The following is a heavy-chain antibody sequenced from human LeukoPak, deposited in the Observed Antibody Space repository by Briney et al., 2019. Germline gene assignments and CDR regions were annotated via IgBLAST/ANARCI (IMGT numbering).Heavy chain of an antibody. CDR2: IKSKTDGGTT. J-gene: IGHJ4*02. Sequence: GGSLRLSCAASGFTFSNAWMSWVRQAPGKGLEWVGRIKSKTDGGTTDYAAPVKGRFTISRDDSKNTLYLQMNSLKTEDTAVYYCTTDSPWVLWFGESLNTGYWGQGTLVTVSS. V-gene: IGHV3-15*01. D-gene: IGHD3-10*01. CDR3: TTDSPWVLWFGESLNTGY. CDR1: GFTFSNAW.